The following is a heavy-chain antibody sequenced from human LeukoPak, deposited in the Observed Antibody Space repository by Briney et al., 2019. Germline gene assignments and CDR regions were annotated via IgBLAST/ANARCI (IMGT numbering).Heavy chain of an antibody. V-gene: IGHV3-21*01. CDR1: GFTFSSYS. J-gene: IGHJ6*02. CDR2: ISSSSSYR. Sequence: GGSLRLSCAASGFTFSSYSMNWVRQAPGKGLEWVSSISSSSSYRYYADSVKGRFTISRDNAKNSLYLQMNSLRAEDTAVYYCARDRYSSGWYSVYGMDVWGQGTTVTVSS. CDR3: ARDRYSSGWYSVYGMDV. D-gene: IGHD6-19*01.